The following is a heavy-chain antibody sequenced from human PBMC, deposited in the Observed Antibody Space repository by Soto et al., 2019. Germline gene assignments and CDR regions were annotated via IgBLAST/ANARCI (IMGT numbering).Heavy chain of an antibody. Sequence: SETLSLTCTVSGGSISSYYWSWIRQPPGKGLEWIGYIYYSGSTNYNPSLKSRVTMTEDTSTDTAYMELSSLRSEDTAVYYCATDFRELGIRRGAFDIWGQGTMVTVSS. D-gene: IGHD7-27*01. CDR2: IYYSGST. CDR1: GGSISSYY. J-gene: IGHJ3*02. CDR3: ATDFRELGIRRGAFDI. V-gene: IGHV4-59*01.